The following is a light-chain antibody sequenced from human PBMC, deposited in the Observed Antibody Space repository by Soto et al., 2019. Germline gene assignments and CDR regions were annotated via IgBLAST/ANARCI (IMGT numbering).Light chain of an antibody. V-gene: IGKV3-20*01. CDR3: QQYGSSPFT. CDR2: GVS. J-gene: IGKJ3*01. CDR1: QTDTLNY. Sequence: EIVLTQSPGTRSLSPGERATLSCRASQTDTLNYLAWYQQKPGQAPRLLIYGVSTRATGIPDKFSGSGSGTDFTLTISRLEPEDFAVYYCQQYGSSPFTFGPGSKVDIK.